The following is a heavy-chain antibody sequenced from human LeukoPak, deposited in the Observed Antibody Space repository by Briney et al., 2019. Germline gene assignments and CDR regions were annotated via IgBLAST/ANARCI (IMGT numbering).Heavy chain of an antibody. J-gene: IGHJ4*02. CDR1: GGSISSSSYY. D-gene: IGHD5-18*01. CDR3: AREGGYSYGYFDY. CDR2: IYYSGST. V-gene: IGHV4-61*01. Sequence: SETLSLTCTVSGGSISSSSYYWGWIRQPPGKGLEWIGYIYYSGSTNYNPSLKSRVTISVDTSKNQFSLKLSSVTAADTAVYYCAREGGYSYGYFDYWGQGTLVTVSS.